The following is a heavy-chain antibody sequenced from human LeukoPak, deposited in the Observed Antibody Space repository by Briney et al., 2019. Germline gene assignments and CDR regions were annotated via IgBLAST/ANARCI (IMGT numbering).Heavy chain of an antibody. CDR2: INPNSGGT. J-gene: IGHJ4*02. CDR1: GYTFTGYY. Sequence: GASVKVSCKASGYTFTGYYMHWVRQAPGQGLEWMGWINPNSGGTNYAQKFQGRVTMTRDTSISTAYMEMSRLRSDDTAVYYCAKGGPVLDQWLVLDFDYWGQGTLVTVSS. CDR3: AKGGPVLDQWLVLDFDY. D-gene: IGHD6-19*01. V-gene: IGHV1-2*02.